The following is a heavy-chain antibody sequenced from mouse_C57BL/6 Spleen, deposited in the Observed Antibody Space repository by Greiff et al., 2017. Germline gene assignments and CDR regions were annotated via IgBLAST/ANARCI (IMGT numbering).Heavy chain of an antibody. CDR2: IDPETGGT. CDR1: GYTFTDYE. CDR3: TRGGRYYDYDGGVYAMDY. J-gene: IGHJ4*01. D-gene: IGHD2-4*01. Sequence: VQLQQSGAELVRPGASVTLSCKASGYTFTDYEMHWVKQTPVHGLEWIGAIDPETGGTAYNQKFKGKALLTADKSSSTAYMELRSLTSEDSAVYYCTRGGRYYDYDGGVYAMDYWGQGTSVTVSS. V-gene: IGHV1-15*01.